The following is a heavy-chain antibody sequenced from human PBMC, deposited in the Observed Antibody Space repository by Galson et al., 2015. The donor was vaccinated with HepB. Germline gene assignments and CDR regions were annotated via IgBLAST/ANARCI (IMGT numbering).Heavy chain of an antibody. CDR3: VGFGDRNY. CDR2: TKPDGTEK. V-gene: IGHV3-7*03. CDR1: GFLFSTYW. D-gene: IGHD2-21*01. Sequence: SLRLSCAASGFLFSTYWMSWVRQAPGKGLEWVANTKPDGTEKVYVDSVKGRFTISRDNAKKSLDLHMNSLRAEDTAVYYCVGFGDRNYWGQGTLVTVSS. J-gene: IGHJ4*02.